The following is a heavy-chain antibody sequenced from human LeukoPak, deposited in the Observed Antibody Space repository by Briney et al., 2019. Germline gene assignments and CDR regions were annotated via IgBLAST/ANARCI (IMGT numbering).Heavy chain of an antibody. D-gene: IGHD7-27*01. CDR1: GGSVSDYY. J-gene: IGHJ4*02. Sequence: SETLSLTCTISGGSVSDYYRSWIRQSPGKGLEWIGYIYHTGSTSYSPSLKSRVTISADTSQNQFSLKLSSVTAADTAVYYCASRKLGNDYWGQGTLVTVSS. V-gene: IGHV4-59*02. CDR3: ASRKLGNDY. CDR2: IYHTGST.